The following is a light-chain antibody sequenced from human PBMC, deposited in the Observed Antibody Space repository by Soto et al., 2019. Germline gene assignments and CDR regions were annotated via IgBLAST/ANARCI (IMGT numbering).Light chain of an antibody. CDR3: GSYARYSIYV. CDR1: SFDVGTHNL. Sequence: QSALTQPASVSGSPGQSITISCTGTSFDVGTHNLVSWYQQHPGRAPRVIIYDVTKRPSGISDRFSGSKSVNTASLTISGLQTDDEADYYCGSYARYSIYVFGTGTKLTVL. J-gene: IGLJ1*01. CDR2: DVT. V-gene: IGLV2-23*02.